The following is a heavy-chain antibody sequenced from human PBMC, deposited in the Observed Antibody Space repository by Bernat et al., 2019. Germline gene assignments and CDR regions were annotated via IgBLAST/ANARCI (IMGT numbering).Heavy chain of an antibody. D-gene: IGHD2-2*01. Sequence: EVQLVESGGGLVKPGGSLRLSCAASGFTFSGYSMNWVRQAPGRGLEWVSSISSSSSYIYYADSVKGRFTISRDNAKNSLYLQMNSLRAEDTAVYYRARDRGGVVPAAYFDYWGQGTLVTVSS. CDR3: ARDRGGVVPAAYFDY. V-gene: IGHV3-21*01. J-gene: IGHJ4*02. CDR2: ISSSSSYI. CDR1: GFTFSGYS.